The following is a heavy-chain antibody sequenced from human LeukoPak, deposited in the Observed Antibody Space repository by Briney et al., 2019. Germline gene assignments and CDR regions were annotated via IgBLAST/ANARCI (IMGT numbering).Heavy chain of an antibody. CDR1: GFTFSSYA. V-gene: IGHV3-74*01. J-gene: IGHJ4*02. Sequence: SGGSLRLSCAASGFTFSSYAMSWVRQAPGKGLVWVSRINSDGSSTSYADSVKGRFTISRDNAKNTLYLQMNSLRAEDTAVYYCARGAYYDSSGYFDYWGQGTLVTVSS. CDR2: INSDGSST. CDR3: ARGAYYDSSGYFDY. D-gene: IGHD3-22*01.